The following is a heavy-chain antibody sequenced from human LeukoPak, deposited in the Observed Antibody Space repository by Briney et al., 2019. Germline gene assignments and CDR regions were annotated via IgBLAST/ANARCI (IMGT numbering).Heavy chain of an antibody. V-gene: IGHV4-61*01. CDR1: GASVSSASY. Sequence: SETLSLTCTVSGASVSSASYWTWIRQPPGKGVEWIAHIYNGVNTNYDPSLKSRVTISVDTSKNQFSLRLNSVTAADTAVYYCARSRAFNSGAFDPWGQGSLVTVSS. CDR3: ARSRAFNSGAFDP. D-gene: IGHD1-26*01. J-gene: IGHJ5*02. CDR2: IYNGVNT.